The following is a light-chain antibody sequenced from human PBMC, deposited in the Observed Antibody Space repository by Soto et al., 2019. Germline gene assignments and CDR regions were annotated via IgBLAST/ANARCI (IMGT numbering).Light chain of an antibody. CDR1: QSVSTY. Sequence: DIGLTQSPATLSLSPGDRSTLSCRANQSVSTYLNWYQQKLGQAPRLLIFDASNRAAAIPARFSGSGSGKDFTLTISSLDPEYFAVYFCQQRRLWLTFGGGTKVE. V-gene: IGKV3-11*01. CDR2: DAS. CDR3: QQRRLWLT. J-gene: IGKJ4*01.